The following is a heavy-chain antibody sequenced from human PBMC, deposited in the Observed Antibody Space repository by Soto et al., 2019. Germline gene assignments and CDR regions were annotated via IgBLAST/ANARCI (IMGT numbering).Heavy chain of an antibody. V-gene: IGHV1-3*01. Sequence: QVQLVQSGAEVKRPGASVKVSCKASGYTFTTYTIHWVRQAPGQGLEWMAWIYAGGGNTRYSQKFQDRPTITRDTSATTAYMYLSSLTSEDTAVYYCARGEYTSGPTMDYWGQGTLVTVSS. CDR2: IYAGGGNT. D-gene: IGHD6-19*01. CDR3: ARGEYTSGPTMDY. J-gene: IGHJ4*02. CDR1: GYTFTTYT.